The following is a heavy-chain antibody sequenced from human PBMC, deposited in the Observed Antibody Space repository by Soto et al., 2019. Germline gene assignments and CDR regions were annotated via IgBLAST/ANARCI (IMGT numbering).Heavy chain of an antibody. J-gene: IGHJ5*02. CDR1: GGSISSHSHY. D-gene: IGHD2-2*01. CDR3: ARLGYCSSTSCYSGWFDP. CDR2: IYFSGSN. V-gene: IGHV4-39*07. Sequence: SETLSLTCSVSGGSISSHSHYWGWIRQPPGKGLEWIGSIYFSGSNYYNTSLESRVTISADMSKNQFSLKLSSVTAADTAVYYCARLGYCSSTSCYSGWFDPWGQGTLVTVSS.